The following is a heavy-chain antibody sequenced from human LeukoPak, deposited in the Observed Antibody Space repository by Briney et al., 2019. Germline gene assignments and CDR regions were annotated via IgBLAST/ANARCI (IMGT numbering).Heavy chain of an antibody. J-gene: IGHJ3*02. V-gene: IGHV3-64*01. CDR3: AREYPSGAFDI. CDR1: GFTFSSYA. CDR2: ISSNGGST. D-gene: IGHD2-2*01. Sequence: GGSLRLSCAASGFTFSSYAMSWVRQAPGKGLEYVSAISSNGGSTYYANSVKGRFTISRDNSKNTLYLQMGSLRAEDMAVYYCAREYPSGAFDIWGQGTMVTVSS.